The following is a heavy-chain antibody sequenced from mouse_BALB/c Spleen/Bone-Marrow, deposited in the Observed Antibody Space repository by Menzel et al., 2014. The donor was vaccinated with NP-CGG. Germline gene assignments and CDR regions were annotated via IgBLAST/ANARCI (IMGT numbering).Heavy chain of an antibody. V-gene: IGHV1S81*02. CDR1: GYTFTGYY. D-gene: IGHD2-1*01. J-gene: IGHJ2*01. CDR2: INPSNGGT. CDR3: TRYGNYYFDY. Sequence: VKLVESGAELVKPGASVKLSCKASGYTFTGYYMYWVKQRPGQGLEWIGEINPSNGGTNFNEKFKSKATLTVDKSSSTAYMQLSSLTSEDSAVYYCTRYGNYYFDYWGQGTTLTVSS.